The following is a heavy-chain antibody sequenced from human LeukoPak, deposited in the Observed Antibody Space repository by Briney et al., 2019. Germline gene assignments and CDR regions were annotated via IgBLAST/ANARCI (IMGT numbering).Heavy chain of an antibody. J-gene: IGHJ2*01. D-gene: IGHD1-20*01. V-gene: IGHV4-30-2*01. Sequence: TLSLTCTVSGGSISSGSYYWSWIRQPPGKGLEWIGYIYHSGTTYYNPSLKSRVTISVDGSKNQFSLRLSSVTAADTAVYYCARERIPGYFDLWGRGTLVTVSS. CDR3: ARERIPGYFDL. CDR1: GGSISSGSYY. CDR2: IYHSGTT.